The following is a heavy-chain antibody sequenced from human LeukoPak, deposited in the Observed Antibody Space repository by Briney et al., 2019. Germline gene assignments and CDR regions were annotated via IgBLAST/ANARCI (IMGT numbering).Heavy chain of an antibody. CDR3: ATMRFEAAVAFDY. Sequence: GASVKVSCKVSGYTLIELSMHWVRQAPGKGLVWMDGFEPEDGETIYAKKFQGRVTWTEDPSTDTAYRGLSSLRFEDTAVYYCATMRFEAAVAFDYWGQGTLVTVSS. CDR2: FEPEDGET. J-gene: IGHJ4*02. V-gene: IGHV1-24*01. CDR1: GYTLIELS. D-gene: IGHD6-13*01.